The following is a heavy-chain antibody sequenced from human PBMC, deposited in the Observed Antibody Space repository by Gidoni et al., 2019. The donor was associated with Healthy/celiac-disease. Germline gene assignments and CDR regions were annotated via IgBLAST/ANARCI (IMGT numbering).Heavy chain of an antibody. CDR1: GGSISSYY. D-gene: IGHD1-1*01. Sequence: QVQLQESGPGLVKPSETLSLTCTVSGGSISSYYWSWIRQPPGKGLEWIGYIYYSGSTNYNPSLKSRVTISVDTSKNQFSLKLSSVTAADTAVYYCARDRVERRKNWFDPWGQGTLVTVSS. V-gene: IGHV4-59*01. CDR2: IYYSGST. J-gene: IGHJ5*02. CDR3: ARDRVERRKNWFDP.